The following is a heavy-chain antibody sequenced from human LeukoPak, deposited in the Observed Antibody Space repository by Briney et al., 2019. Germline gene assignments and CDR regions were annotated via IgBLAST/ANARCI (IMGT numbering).Heavy chain of an antibody. Sequence: SQTLSLTCAISGDSVSSNSAAWSWIRQSPSRGLEWLGRTYYRSKWYNDYAVSVKSRMTINPDTSKNQFSLQLNSVTPEDTAVYYCARDRVDGRGNDFWSGYYMGLFDYWGQGTLVTVSS. CDR3: ARDRVDGRGNDFWSGYYMGLFDY. CDR1: GDSVSSNSAA. V-gene: IGHV6-1*01. CDR2: TYYRSKWYN. D-gene: IGHD3-3*01. J-gene: IGHJ4*02.